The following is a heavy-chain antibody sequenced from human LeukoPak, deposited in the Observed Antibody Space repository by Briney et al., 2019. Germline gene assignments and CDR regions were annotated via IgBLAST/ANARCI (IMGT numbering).Heavy chain of an antibody. V-gene: IGHV3-48*03. Sequence: GGSLRLSCAASGFTFSSYEMNWVRQAPGKGLEWVSYISSSGSTIYYADSVKGRFTISRDNAKNSLYLQMNSLRAEDTAVYYCARVPIAGTGSYFDYWGQGTLVTVSS. D-gene: IGHD2-15*01. CDR1: GFTFSSYE. CDR3: ARVPIAGTGSYFDY. J-gene: IGHJ4*02. CDR2: ISSSGSTI.